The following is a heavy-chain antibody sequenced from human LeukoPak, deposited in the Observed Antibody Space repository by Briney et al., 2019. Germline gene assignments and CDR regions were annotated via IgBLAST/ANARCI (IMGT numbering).Heavy chain of an antibody. CDR3: ARDQSSDSSGYYYFYWFDP. CDR1: GYTFTSYG. D-gene: IGHD3-22*01. V-gene: IGHV1-18*01. CDR2: ISAYNGNI. Sequence: ASVKVSCKASGYTFTSYGISWVRQAPGQGLEWMGWISAYNGNINYAQKLQGRVTMTTDTSTSTAYMELRSLRSDDTAVYYCARDQSSDSSGYYYFYWFDPWGQGTLVTVSS. J-gene: IGHJ5*02.